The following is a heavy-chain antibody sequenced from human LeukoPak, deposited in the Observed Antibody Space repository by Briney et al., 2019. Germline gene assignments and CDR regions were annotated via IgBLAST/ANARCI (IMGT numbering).Heavy chain of an antibody. CDR2: TSSSGSTI. V-gene: IGHV3-48*03. Sequence: PGGSLRLSCAASGFTFSSYEMNWVRQAPGKGLEWVSYTSSSGSTIYYADSVKGRFTISRDNDKNSLYLHMNSLRAEDTAVYYCARDLDSSGGWGQGTLVTVSS. CDR1: GFTFSSYE. J-gene: IGHJ4*02. CDR3: ARDLDSSGG. D-gene: IGHD3-22*01.